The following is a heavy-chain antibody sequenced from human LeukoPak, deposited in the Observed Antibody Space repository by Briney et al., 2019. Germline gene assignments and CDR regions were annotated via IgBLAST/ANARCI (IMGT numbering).Heavy chain of an antibody. CDR3: ASRYHDY. Sequence: PGGSLRLSCAASGLTFNNVRITWVRQAPGRGLEWVGRIKTKTDGGTADYAAPAKGRFTISRDDSKTTTYLQMNSLKSEDTAVYYCASRYHDYWGQGTLVTVSS. CDR2: IKTKTDGGTA. D-gene: IGHD1-14*01. V-gene: IGHV3-15*01. J-gene: IGHJ4*02. CDR1: GLTFNNVR.